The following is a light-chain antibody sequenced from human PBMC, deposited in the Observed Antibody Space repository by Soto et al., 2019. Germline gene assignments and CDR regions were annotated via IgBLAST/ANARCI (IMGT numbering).Light chain of an antibody. CDR3: QQYYSYSPLT. V-gene: IGKV1-27*01. CDR1: QGISNY. Sequence: DIQMTQSPSSLSASLGDRVTITCRASQGISNYLAWYQQKPGKVPKLLIYAASTLQSGVPSRFSGSGSGTDFTLTISSLQPDDFTTYYCQQYYSYSPLTFGGGTKVDIK. J-gene: IGKJ4*01. CDR2: AAS.